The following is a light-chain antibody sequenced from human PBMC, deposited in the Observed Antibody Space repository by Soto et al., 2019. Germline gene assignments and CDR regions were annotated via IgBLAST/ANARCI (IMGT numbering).Light chain of an antibody. J-gene: IGKJ1*01. V-gene: IGKV1-5*03. CDR1: QTISSW. Sequence: DIQMTQSPSTLSGSVGDRVTITCRASQTISSWLAWYQQKPGKAPKLLIYKASTLNSGVPSRFSGSGSGTEFTLTISSLQPDDFATYYCQHYNSYPEAFGQGTKVDNK. CDR3: QHYNSYPEA. CDR2: KAS.